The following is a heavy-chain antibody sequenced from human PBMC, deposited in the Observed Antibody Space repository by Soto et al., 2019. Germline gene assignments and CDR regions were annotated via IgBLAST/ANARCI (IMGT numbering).Heavy chain of an antibody. V-gene: IGHV3-30*18. CDR2: ISYDGSNK. CDR3: AKVSYYYDSSGYYPSDYFDY. D-gene: IGHD3-22*01. CDR1: GFTFSSYG. J-gene: IGHJ4*02. Sequence: GGSLRLSCAASGFTFSSYGMHWVRQAPGKGLEWVAVISYDGSNKYYADSVKGRFTISRDNSKNTLYLQMNSLRAEDTAVYYCAKVSYYYDSSGYYPSDYFDYWGQGTLGTVSA.